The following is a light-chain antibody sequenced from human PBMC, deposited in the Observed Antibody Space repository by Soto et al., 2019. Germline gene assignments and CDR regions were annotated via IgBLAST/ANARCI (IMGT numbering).Light chain of an antibody. CDR3: QQSSSFPIM. CDR1: QGIGSW. V-gene: IGKV1-12*01. Sequence: DIQMTQSPSSVSASVGDRVTITCRASQGIGSWLAWYQQKPGKAPKLLISAASRLQSGVPSRFSGSGSGTDFTLTIGSLQPEDFATYYCQQSSSFPIMFGQGTRLEIK. J-gene: IGKJ5*01. CDR2: AAS.